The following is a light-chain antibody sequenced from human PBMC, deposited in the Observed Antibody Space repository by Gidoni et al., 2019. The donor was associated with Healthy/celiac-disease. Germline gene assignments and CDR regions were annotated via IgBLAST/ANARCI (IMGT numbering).Light chain of an antibody. V-gene: IGKV1-12*01. CDR2: AVS. CDR3: QQANSFPPIT. CDR1: QAISSW. J-gene: IGKJ5*01. Sequence: DIQMTQSPSSVSASVGDRVTITCRASQAISSWLAWYQQKPGKAPKILIYAVSSLQSGVPSMFSGSVSGTDFTLTISSLQPEYLATYDCQQANSFPPITVGQXTRLEIK.